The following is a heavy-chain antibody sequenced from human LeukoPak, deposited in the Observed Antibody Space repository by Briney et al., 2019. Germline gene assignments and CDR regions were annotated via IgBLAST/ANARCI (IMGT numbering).Heavy chain of an antibody. CDR3: ARVLYGSGSYYRFPNYYYYQMDA. D-gene: IGHD3-10*01. CDR1: GFTFSDYY. V-gene: IGHV3-11*01. J-gene: IGHJ6*03. CDR2: ISSSGSTI. Sequence: GGSLRLSCAASGFTFSDYYMSWIRQAPGKGLEWVSYISSSGSTIYYADSVKGRFTISRDNAKNSLYLQMNSLRAEDTAVYYCARVLYGSGSYYRFPNYYYYQMDAGGKGTSVTIS.